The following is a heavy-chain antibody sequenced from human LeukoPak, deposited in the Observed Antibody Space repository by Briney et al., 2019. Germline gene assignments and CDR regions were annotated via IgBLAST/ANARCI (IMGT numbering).Heavy chain of an antibody. CDR1: GGSFSGYY. V-gene: IGHV4-34*01. CDR2: INHSGST. J-gene: IGHJ4*02. Sequence: SETLSLTCAVYGGSFSGYYWSWIRQPPGKGLEWIGEINHSGSTNYNPSLKSRVTISVDTSKNQFSLKLRSVTAADTAVYYCARLWFGELVTDSWGQGTLVTVSS. D-gene: IGHD3-10*01. CDR3: ARLWFGELVTDS.